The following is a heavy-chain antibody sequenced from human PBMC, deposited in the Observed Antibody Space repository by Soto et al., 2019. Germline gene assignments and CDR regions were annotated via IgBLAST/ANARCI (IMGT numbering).Heavy chain of an antibody. CDR3: AKEGWYYDFWSGTMPPFDY. D-gene: IGHD3-3*01. CDR1: GFTFSTYA. V-gene: IGHV3-23*01. J-gene: IGHJ4*02. Sequence: GGSLRLSCAASGFTFSTYAMSWVRQPPGKGLEWVSTINGGSDDSTYYADSVKGRFTISRDNSDNTLYLQMNSLRAEDTAVYYCAKEGWYYDFWSGTMPPFDYWGQGTRVTVSS. CDR2: INGGSDDST.